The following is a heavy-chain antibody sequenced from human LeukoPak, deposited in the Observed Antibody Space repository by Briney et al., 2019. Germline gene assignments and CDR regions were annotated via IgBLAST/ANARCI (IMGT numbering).Heavy chain of an antibody. J-gene: IGHJ4*02. CDR2: ISSSSSYI. CDR1: GFTFSSYS. CDR3: ARVAYDSSGYYPDY. Sequence: KSGGSLRLSCAAAGFTFSSYSMNWVRQAPGKGLEWVSSISSSSSYIYYADSVKGRFTISRDNAKNSLYLQMNSLRAEDTAVYYCARVAYDSSGYYPDYWGQGTLVTVSS. V-gene: IGHV3-21*01. D-gene: IGHD3-22*01.